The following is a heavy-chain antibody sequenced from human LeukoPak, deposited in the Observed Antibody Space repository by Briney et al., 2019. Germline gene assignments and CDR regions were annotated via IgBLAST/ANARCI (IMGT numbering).Heavy chain of an antibody. Sequence: GGPLQISCQGSGSRFTSYWIGWVRQLPGKGREWMGIIYPRDSDTTYSPSFHRHVTISADKSINTADLQWSSLKASDTAMYFYARPWHYQSLRAGAFDFWGQGTMVAVSS. CDR1: GSRFTSYW. D-gene: IGHD1-7*01. CDR2: IYPRDSDT. CDR3: ARPWHYQSLRAGAFDF. J-gene: IGHJ3*01. V-gene: IGHV5-51*01.